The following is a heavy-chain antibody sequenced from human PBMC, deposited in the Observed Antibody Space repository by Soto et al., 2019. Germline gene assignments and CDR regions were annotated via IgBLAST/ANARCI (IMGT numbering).Heavy chain of an antibody. CDR3: ARANVYTAMVIHY. V-gene: IGHV3-33*01. J-gene: IGHJ4*02. D-gene: IGHD5-18*01. CDR1: GFTFSSYG. Sequence: QVQLVESGGGVVQPGRSLRLSCAASGFTFSSYGMHWVRQAPGKGLEWVAVIWYDGSNKYYADSVKGRFTISRDNSKNTLYLQMNSLRAEDTAVYYCARANVYTAMVIHYWGQGTLVTVSS. CDR2: IWYDGSNK.